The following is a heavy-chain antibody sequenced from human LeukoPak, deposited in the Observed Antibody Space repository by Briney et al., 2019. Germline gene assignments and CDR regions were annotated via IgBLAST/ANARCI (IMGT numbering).Heavy chain of an antibody. J-gene: IGHJ4*02. D-gene: IGHD6-13*01. CDR3: ARRYSSSWYFDY. CDR2: INHSGST. Sequence: SETLSLTCAVYGGSFSGYYWSWIRQPSGKGLEWIGEINHSGSTNYNPSLKSRVTISVDTSKNQFSLKLSSVTAADTAVYYCARRYSSSWYFDYWGQGTLVTVSS. CDR1: GGSFSGYY. V-gene: IGHV4-34*01.